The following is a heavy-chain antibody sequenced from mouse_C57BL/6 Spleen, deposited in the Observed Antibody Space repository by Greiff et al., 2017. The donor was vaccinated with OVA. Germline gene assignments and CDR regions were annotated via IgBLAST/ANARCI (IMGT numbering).Heavy chain of an antibody. J-gene: IGHJ2*01. CDR3: ARHWGYFDY. CDR2: ISSGSSTI. CDR1: GFTFSDYG. D-gene: IGHD4-1*01. V-gene: IGHV5-17*01. Sequence: EVMLVESGGGLVKPGGSLKLSCAASGFTFSDYGMHWVRQAPEKGLEWVAYISSGSSTIYYADTVKGRFTISRDNAKNTLFLQMTSLRSEDTAMYYCARHWGYFDYWGQGTTLTVSS.